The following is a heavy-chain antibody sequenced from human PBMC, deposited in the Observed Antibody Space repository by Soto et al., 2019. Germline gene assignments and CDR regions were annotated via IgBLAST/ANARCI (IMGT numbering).Heavy chain of an antibody. J-gene: IGHJ3*02. D-gene: IGHD2-15*01. V-gene: IGHV3-15*01. Sequence: EVQLVESGGGLIKPGGSLRLSCTASGFSFANAWMSWVRRAPGKGLEWVGRIRSKSVGGKVDYAAPVEGRVTISRDDAKNTLYLQMDGQKTEDTALYYCATEECTGGSCVPRHAYDTWGQGAVVTVSS. CDR3: ATEECTGGSCVPRHAYDT. CDR1: GFSFANAW. CDR2: IRSKSVGGKV.